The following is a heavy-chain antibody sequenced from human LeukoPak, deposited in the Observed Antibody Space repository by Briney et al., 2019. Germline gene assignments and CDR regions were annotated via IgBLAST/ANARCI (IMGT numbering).Heavy chain of an antibody. V-gene: IGHV3-23*01. J-gene: IGHJ6*03. CDR1: GFTFSSYA. CDR2: ISGSGGST. Sequence: PGGSLRLSCAASGFTFSSYAMSWVRQAPGKGLEWVSAISGSGGSTYYADSVKGRFTISRDNSKNTLYLQMNSLRAEDTAVYYCAKAGIAARPGSYYYYMDVWGKGTTVTVSS. CDR3: AKAGIAARPGSYYYYMDV. D-gene: IGHD6-6*01.